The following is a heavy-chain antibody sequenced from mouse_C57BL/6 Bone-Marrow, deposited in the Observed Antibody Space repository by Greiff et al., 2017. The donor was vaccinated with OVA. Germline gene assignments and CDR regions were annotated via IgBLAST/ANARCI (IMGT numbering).Heavy chain of an antibody. V-gene: IGHV14-2*01. D-gene: IGHD2-3*01. CDR1: GFNIKDYY. CDR3: ARDGYYVDY. J-gene: IGHJ2*01. Sequence: EVQLQQSGAELVKPGASVKLSCTASGFNIKDYYMHWVKQRTEQGLEWIGRIDPEDGETKYAPKCQGKATITADTSSNTAYLQLSSLTSEDTAVYYCARDGYYVDYWGQGTTLTVSS. CDR2: IDPEDGET.